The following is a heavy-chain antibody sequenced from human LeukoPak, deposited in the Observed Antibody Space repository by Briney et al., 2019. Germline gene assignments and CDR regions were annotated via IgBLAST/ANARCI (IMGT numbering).Heavy chain of an antibody. CDR1: GFTFSTYE. V-gene: IGHV3-48*03. D-gene: IGHD6-19*01. J-gene: IGHJ4*02. CDR3: ARDVPTISGWSVGFDY. CDR2: ISSSGGTI. Sequence: GGSLRLSCAASGFTFSTYEMNWVRQAPGKGLEWVSYISSSGGTIYYADSVKGRFTISRDNAKNSLYLQMNSLRAEDTAVYYCARDVPTISGWSVGFDYWGQGTLVTVSS.